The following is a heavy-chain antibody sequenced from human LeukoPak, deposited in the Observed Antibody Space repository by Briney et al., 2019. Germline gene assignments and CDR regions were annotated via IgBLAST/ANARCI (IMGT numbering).Heavy chain of an antibody. Sequence: SETLSLTCTVSGGSISSSSYYWGWIRQPPGKGLEWIGSIYYSGSTYYNPSLKSRVTISVDTSKNQFSLKLSSVTAADTAVYYCARECSSSYGPLGYWGQGTLVTVSS. CDR3: ARECSSSYGPLGY. CDR2: IYYSGST. CDR1: GGSISSSSYY. J-gene: IGHJ4*02. V-gene: IGHV4-39*07. D-gene: IGHD6-13*01.